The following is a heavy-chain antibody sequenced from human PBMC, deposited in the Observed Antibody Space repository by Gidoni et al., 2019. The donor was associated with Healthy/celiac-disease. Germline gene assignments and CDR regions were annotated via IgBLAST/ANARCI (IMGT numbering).Heavy chain of an antibody. CDR3: AASYDSSGYPLYYFDY. D-gene: IGHD3-22*01. CDR1: GGSISSYY. CDR2: IYYSGST. V-gene: IGHV4-59*08. J-gene: IGHJ4*02. Sequence: QVQLQESGPGLVKPSETLSLTCTVSGGSISSYYWSWIRQPPGKGLEWIGYIYYSGSTNYNPSLKSRVTISVDTSKNQFSLKLSSVTAADTAVYYCAASYDSSGYPLYYFDYWGQGTLVTVSS.